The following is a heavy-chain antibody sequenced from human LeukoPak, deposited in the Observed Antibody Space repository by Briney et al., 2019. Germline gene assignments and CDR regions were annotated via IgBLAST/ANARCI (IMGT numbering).Heavy chain of an antibody. CDR3: ARDQDNSDFDY. CDR2: IKQDGSEK. V-gene: IGHV3-7*01. Sequence: GGSLRLSCAASGFTFSSYWMSWVRRAPGKGLEWVANIKQDGSEKYYVDSVKGRFTISRDNAKNSLYLQMNSLRAEDTAVYYCARDQDNSDFDYWGQGTLVTVSS. D-gene: IGHD1-20*01. J-gene: IGHJ4*01. CDR1: GFTFSSYW.